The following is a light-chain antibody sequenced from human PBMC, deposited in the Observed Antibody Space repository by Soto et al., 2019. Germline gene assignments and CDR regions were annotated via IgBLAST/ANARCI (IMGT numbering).Light chain of an antibody. CDR3: QHYKSYSEA. Sequence: IQMPQAPTTLSESVADRVTMTWRASQSISSWLAWYQQKPGKTPKLLIYKASTLKSGVPSRFSGSGSATEFTLTISSLQPDDFATYYCQHYKSYSEAFGQGTKV. CDR1: QSISSW. CDR2: KAS. J-gene: IGKJ1*01. V-gene: IGKV1-5*03.